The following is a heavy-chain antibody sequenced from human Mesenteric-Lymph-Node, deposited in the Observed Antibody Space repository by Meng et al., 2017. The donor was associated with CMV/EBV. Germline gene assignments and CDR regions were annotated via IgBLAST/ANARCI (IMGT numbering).Heavy chain of an antibody. V-gene: IGHV7-4-1*02. CDR1: AYTFGNSA. J-gene: IGHJ4*02. D-gene: IGHD1/OR15-1a*01. Sequence: ASAYTFGNSAITWVRQAPGQGPEWMGWIHNNIGAPTYAQGFTGRFVFSFDTSVSTTYLQISSLQAEDTAVYYCARGGFSNNGRFDYWGQGTLVTVSS. CDR2: IHNNIGAP. CDR3: ARGGFSNNGRFDY.